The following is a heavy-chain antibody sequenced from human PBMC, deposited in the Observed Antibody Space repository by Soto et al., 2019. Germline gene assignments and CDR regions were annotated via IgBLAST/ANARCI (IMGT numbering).Heavy chain of an antibody. CDR1: GGSISSYY. CDR2: IHYSGST. CDR3: ARSASYCSGGSCYYFDY. V-gene: IGHV4-59*01. J-gene: IGHJ4*02. D-gene: IGHD2-15*01. Sequence: SETLSLTCTVSGGSISSYYWSWIRQPPGKGLEWIGYIHYSGSTNYNPSLKSRVTISVDTSKNQFSLKLSSVTAADTAVYYCARSASYCSGGSCYYFDYWGQGTLVTVSS.